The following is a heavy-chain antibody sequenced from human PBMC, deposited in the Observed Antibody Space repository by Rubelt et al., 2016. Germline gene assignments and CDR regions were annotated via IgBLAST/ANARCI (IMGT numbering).Heavy chain of an antibody. CDR2: INHSGST. Sequence: QVQLQQWGAGLLKPSETLSLTCAVYGGSFSGYYWSWIRQPPGKGLEWIGEINHSGSTNYNPSLMSRVTISVDTSKNQFSLKLSSVTAADTAVYYCARRRRYSGSSYWYFDLWGRGTLVTVSS. CDR3: ARRRRYSGSSYWYFDL. J-gene: IGHJ2*01. D-gene: IGHD1-26*01. V-gene: IGHV4-34*01. CDR1: GGSFSGYY.